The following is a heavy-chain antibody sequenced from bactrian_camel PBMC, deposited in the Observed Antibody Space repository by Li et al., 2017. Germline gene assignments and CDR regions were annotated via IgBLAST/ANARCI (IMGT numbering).Heavy chain of an antibody. CDR2: ITSLPSLFRAA. CDR3: AASTREAVWGLSSTAFDY. J-gene: IGHJ6*01. V-gene: IGHV3S40*01. Sequence: VQLVESGGGLVQPGESLRLSCVASGITFSRHDMSWVRQAPGKEVEWVAGITSLPSLFRAASYADSVKGRFTISQDSTKKMVYLQMNSLSPEDTAIYYCAASTREAVWGLSSTAFDYWGQGTQVTVS. CDR1: GITFSRHD. D-gene: IGHD4*01.